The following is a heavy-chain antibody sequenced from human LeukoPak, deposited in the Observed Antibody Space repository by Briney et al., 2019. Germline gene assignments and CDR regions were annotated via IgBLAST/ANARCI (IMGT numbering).Heavy chain of an antibody. Sequence: SVKVSCKASGGAFSSYAISWVRQAPGQGLEWMGGIIPIFGTANYAQKFQGRVTITTDESTSTAYMELSSLRSEDTAVYYCAGGPPSWYFDYWGQGTLVTVSS. CDR1: GGAFSSYA. CDR3: AGGPPSWYFDY. D-gene: IGHD3-10*01. CDR2: IIPIFGTA. V-gene: IGHV1-69*05. J-gene: IGHJ4*02.